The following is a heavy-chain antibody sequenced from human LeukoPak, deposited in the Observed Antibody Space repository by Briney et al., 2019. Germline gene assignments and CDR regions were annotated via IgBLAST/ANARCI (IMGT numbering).Heavy chain of an antibody. V-gene: IGHV4-34*01. D-gene: IGHD1-1*01. CDR1: GGSLSVYY. CDR3: ARRERAATRKGDYYMDV. Sequence: SETLSLTCAVYGGSLSVYYWSRIRQPPGKGLEWIGEINHSGSTNYNPSLKSRVTISVDTSKNQFSLKLSSVTAADTAVYYCARRERAATRKGDYYMDVWGKGTTVTISS. J-gene: IGHJ6*03. CDR2: INHSGST.